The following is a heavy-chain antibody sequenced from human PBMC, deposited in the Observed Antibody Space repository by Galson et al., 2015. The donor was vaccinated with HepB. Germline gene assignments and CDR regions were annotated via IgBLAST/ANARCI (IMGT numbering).Heavy chain of an antibody. D-gene: IGHD2-21*01. Sequence: SLRLSCAPSAFTFRAYGMHWVRQAPGRGLEWVAFIWYDGSQRYYGDFVKGRFTISRDNSKNTLYLQMNSLRAEDTAVYYCARDVYRRELLYSGEPSLPSSSYHYYGMDVWGQGTTVTVSS. J-gene: IGHJ6*02. CDR3: ARDVYRRELLYSGEPSLPSSSYHYYGMDV. V-gene: IGHV3-33*01. CDR1: AFTFRAYG. CDR2: IWYDGSQR.